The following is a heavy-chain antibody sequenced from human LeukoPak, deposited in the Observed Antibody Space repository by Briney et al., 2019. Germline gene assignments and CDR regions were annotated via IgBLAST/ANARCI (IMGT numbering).Heavy chain of an antibody. J-gene: IGHJ4*02. V-gene: IGHV4-39*07. CDR2: IYYSGST. D-gene: IGHD2-2*01. CDR1: GGSISSSSYY. Sequence: SETLSLTCTVSGGSISSSSYYWGWIRQPPGKGLEWIGSIYYSGSTYCNPSLKSRVTISVDTSKNQFSLKLSSVTAADTAVYYCASGYCSSTSCLDYWGQGTLVTVSS. CDR3: ASGYCSSTSCLDY.